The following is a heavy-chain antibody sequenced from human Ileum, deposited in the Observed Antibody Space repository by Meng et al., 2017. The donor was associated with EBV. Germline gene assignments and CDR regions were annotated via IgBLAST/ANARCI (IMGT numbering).Heavy chain of an antibody. D-gene: IGHD3-16*01. CDR3: ARECIDTTDAYERSDY. J-gene: IGHJ4*02. Sequence: RLRLQVSGPELVKPSGTLSLMCSVSGGSISRSNFYWGWVRQTPGKGLEWIASIHHSGSTYYNPSLRSRVTMSVDTSKNQFSLRLTSVTAADTALYFCARECIDTTDAYERSDYWGQGSLVTVSS. V-gene: IGHV4-39*06. CDR1: GGSISRSNFY. CDR2: IHHSGST.